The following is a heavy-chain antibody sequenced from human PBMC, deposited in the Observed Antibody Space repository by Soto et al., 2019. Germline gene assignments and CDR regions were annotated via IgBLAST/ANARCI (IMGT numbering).Heavy chain of an antibody. CDR3: ARGQTRITAPGGGRGDP. J-gene: IGHJ5*02. V-gene: IGHV3-30*04. D-gene: IGHD6-6*01. CDR1: GFTFSTHA. CDR2: VSSDGKNK. Sequence: QVQLVESGGGVVQPGRSLRLSCAASGFTFSTHAMHWVRQAPVKGLECLSIVSSDGKNKDYADSVKGRFTISRDNSKNTLNQQMSGRTPGDTAVYYCARGQTRITAPGGGRGDPWRHGPRVTVSS.